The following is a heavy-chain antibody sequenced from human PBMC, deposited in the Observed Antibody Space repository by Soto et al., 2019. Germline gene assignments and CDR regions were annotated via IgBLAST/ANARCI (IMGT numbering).Heavy chain of an antibody. CDR3: ARAKYYYDSSGDFDY. J-gene: IGHJ4*02. D-gene: IGHD3-22*01. Sequence: ASVKVSCKASGYTFTSYGISWLRQAPGQGLEWMGWISAYNGNTNYAQKLQGRVTMTTDTSTSTAYMELRSLRSDDTAVYYCARAKYYYDSSGDFDYWGQGTLVTVSS. CDR1: GYTFTSYG. CDR2: ISAYNGNT. V-gene: IGHV1-18*04.